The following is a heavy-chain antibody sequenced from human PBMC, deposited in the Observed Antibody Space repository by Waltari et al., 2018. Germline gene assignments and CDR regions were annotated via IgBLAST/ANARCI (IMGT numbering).Heavy chain of an antibody. CDR1: GFTFSSYS. V-gene: IGHV3-48*02. CDR3: ARDLNIAARPNYFDY. Sequence: EVQLVESGGGLVQPGGSLRLSCAASGFTFSSYSMNWVRQAQGKGLEWVSYISSSRSTIYYADSVKGRFTISRDNAKNSLYLQMNSLRDEDTAVYYCARDLNIAARPNYFDYWGQGTLVTVSS. D-gene: IGHD6-6*01. CDR2: ISSSRSTI. J-gene: IGHJ4*02.